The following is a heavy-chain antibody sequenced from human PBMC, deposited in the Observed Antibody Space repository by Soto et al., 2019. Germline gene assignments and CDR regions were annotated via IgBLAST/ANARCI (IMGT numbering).Heavy chain of an antibody. CDR3: TTEPYGSGSYYYYYYGMDV. D-gene: IGHD3-10*01. CDR1: GFTFSNAW. J-gene: IGHJ6*02. Sequence: GGSLRLSCAASGFTFSNAWMNWVRQAPGKGLEWVGRIKSKTDGGTTDYAAPVKGRFTISRDDSKNTLYLQMNSLKTEDTAVYYCTTEPYGSGSYYYYYYGMDVWGQGTTVTVSS. V-gene: IGHV3-15*07. CDR2: IKSKTDGGTT.